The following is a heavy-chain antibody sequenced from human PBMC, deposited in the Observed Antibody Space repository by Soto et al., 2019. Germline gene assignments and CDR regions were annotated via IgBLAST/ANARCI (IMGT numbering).Heavy chain of an antibody. J-gene: IGHJ4*02. Sequence: QVQLVESGGGLVKPGGSLRLSCAASGFTFSDYYMSWIRQAPGKGLEWVSYISSSSSYTNYADSVKGRFTISRDNAKNSLYLQMNSLRAEDTAVYYCARGDPHNWNHEGYFDYWGQGTLVTVSS. D-gene: IGHD1-20*01. CDR1: GFTFSDYY. CDR2: ISSSSSYT. V-gene: IGHV3-11*06. CDR3: ARGDPHNWNHEGYFDY.